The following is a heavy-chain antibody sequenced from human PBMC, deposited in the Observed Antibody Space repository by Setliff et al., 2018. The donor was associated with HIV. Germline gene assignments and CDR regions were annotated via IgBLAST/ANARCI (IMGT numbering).Heavy chain of an antibody. D-gene: IGHD3-9*01. CDR3: ARGARLLTAYIDRWDYYYMRV. CDR1: GASITTNSYY. CDR2: FYYSGTT. J-gene: IGHJ6*03. Sequence: SETLSLTCAVSGASITTNSYYWGWIRQTPEKGLEWIGDFYYSGTTYYNPSLKSRATISVDTSQNQFSLRLSSVTAADTAVYYCARGARLLTAYIDRWDYYYMRVWGKGTTVTVSS. V-gene: IGHV4-39*01.